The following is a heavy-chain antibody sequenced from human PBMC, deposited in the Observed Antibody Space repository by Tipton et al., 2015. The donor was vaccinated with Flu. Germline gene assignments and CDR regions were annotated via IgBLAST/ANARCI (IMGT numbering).Heavy chain of an antibody. CDR3: ARLSYYDVDLKNFYFDY. D-gene: IGHD3-10*02. J-gene: IGHJ4*02. V-gene: IGHV4-61*01. Sequence: TLSLTCTVSGGSVNSGFYYWSWTRRPPGKALEWIGSVYYSGTTNYNPSLKSRVTISVDTSKTQLSLKLNSVTAADTAVYYCARLSYYDVDLKNFYFDYWGQGALVTVSS. CDR2: VYYSGTT. CDR1: GGSVNSGFYY.